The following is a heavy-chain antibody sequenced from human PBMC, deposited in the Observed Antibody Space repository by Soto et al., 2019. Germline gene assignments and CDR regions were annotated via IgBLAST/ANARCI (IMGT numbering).Heavy chain of an antibody. D-gene: IGHD6-13*01. CDR2: ISYGGTNK. J-gene: IGHJ4*02. V-gene: IGHV3-30-3*01. Sequence: QVQLVESGGGVVQPGRSLRLSCAASGFTFSSYAMRWVRQAPGKGLEWVAVISYGGTNKYYADSVKGRFTISRDNSKNSLYLQMNSLRAEDMAVYYCARAPTGYIDYWGQGTLVTVSS. CDR3: ARAPTGYIDY. CDR1: GFTFSSYA.